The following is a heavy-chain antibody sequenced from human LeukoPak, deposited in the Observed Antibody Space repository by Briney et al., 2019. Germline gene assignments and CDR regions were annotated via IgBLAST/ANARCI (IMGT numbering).Heavy chain of an antibody. CDR2: ISYDGTNK. J-gene: IGHJ4*02. D-gene: IGHD5-12*01. CDR3: AREDIVATMTFDY. V-gene: IGHV3-30*04. Sequence: PGGSLRLSCAASGFTFSSYAMHWVRQAPGKGLEWVALISYDGTNKYNADSVKGRFTISRDNSKNTLYLQMNSLRVDDTAVYYCAREDIVATMTFDYWGQGTLVTVSS. CDR1: GFTFSSYA.